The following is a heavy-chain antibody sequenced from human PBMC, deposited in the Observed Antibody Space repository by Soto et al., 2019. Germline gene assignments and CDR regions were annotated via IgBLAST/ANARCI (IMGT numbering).Heavy chain of an antibody. J-gene: IGHJ4*01. D-gene: IGHD3-3*01. V-gene: IGHV3-9*01. CDR2: LSWNSATI. CDR3: AKDTSYDFWSRPIDY. CDR1: GFTFNDYA. Sequence: GGSLRLSCAASGFTFNDYAMHWVRQAPGKGLEWVSGLSWNSATIEYADSVKGRFTISRDNAQNSLYLQMNSLGAEDTALYYCAKDTSYDFWSRPIDYWGQGTLVTVSS.